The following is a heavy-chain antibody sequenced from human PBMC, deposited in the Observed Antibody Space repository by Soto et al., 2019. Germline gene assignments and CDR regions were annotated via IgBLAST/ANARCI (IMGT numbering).Heavy chain of an antibody. D-gene: IGHD6-19*01. J-gene: IGHJ4*02. CDR3: ARQWLDSYYFDY. Sequence: EVQLVESGGGVVQPGGSLRLSCAASGFTFTSYAMHWVRQAPGKGLEYVSAISSNGGSTYYANSVKGRFTISRDNSKNTLYLQMGSLRAEDMAVYYCARQWLDSYYFDYWGQGTLVTVSS. CDR2: ISSNGGST. V-gene: IGHV3-64*01. CDR1: GFTFTSYA.